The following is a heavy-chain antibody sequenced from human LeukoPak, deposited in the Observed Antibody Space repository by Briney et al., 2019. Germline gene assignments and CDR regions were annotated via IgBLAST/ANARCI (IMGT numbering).Heavy chain of an antibody. Sequence: GGSLRLSCAAPGFTFSTYSTNWVRQAPGKGREWGSYISSSSSTIYYADSVKGRFTMSRDNAKNSLSLQMNSLRAEDTAVYYCARGATVWARMDVWGKGTTVTVSS. D-gene: IGHD4-17*01. CDR1: GFTFSTYS. CDR2: ISSSSSTI. J-gene: IGHJ6*03. CDR3: ARGATVWARMDV. V-gene: IGHV3-48*04.